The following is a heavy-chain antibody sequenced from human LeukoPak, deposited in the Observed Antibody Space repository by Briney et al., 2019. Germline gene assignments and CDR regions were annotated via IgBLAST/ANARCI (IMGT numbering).Heavy chain of an antibody. CDR3: AREGEGRWLRD. CDR1: GFTFSSYS. D-gene: IGHD5-24*01. CDR2: MSGDTYNE. V-gene: IGHV3-30*03. Sequence: GGSLRLSCAASGFTFSSYSMNWVRQAPGKGLEWVAFMSGDTYNEDYADSVKGRFTISRANSKKTLYLQINSLRIEDTALYYCAREGEGRWLRDWGQGVLVTVSS. J-gene: IGHJ4*02.